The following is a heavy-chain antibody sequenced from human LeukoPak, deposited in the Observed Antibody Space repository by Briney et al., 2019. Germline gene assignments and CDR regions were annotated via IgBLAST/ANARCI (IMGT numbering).Heavy chain of an antibody. Sequence: PSETLSLTCNVSGGSITSIKYYWGWIRQSPGKGLEWIGSIYYNGDTYYSPSLKSRLTISVDTSKNQFSLKVKSVTATDTALYFRATHRIAVATIDNWGQGTLVTVSS. J-gene: IGHJ4*01. CDR1: GGSITSIKYY. CDR2: IYYNGDT. V-gene: IGHV4-39*01. CDR3: ATHRIAVATIDN. D-gene: IGHD6-19*01.